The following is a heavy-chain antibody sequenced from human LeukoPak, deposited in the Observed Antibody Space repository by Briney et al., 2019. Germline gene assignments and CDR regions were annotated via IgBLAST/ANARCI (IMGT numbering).Heavy chain of an antibody. Sequence: PSETLSLTCTVSGGSISSYYWSWIRQPPGKGLEWIGYIYHSGSTYYNPSLKSRVTISVDRSKNQFSLKLSSVTAADTAVYYCARSLPDTRGEKYYYGSGSVGGWFDPWGQGTLVTVSS. CDR3: ARSLPDTRGEKYYYGSGSVGGWFDP. J-gene: IGHJ5*02. V-gene: IGHV4-59*12. CDR2: IYHSGST. D-gene: IGHD3-10*01. CDR1: GGSISSYY.